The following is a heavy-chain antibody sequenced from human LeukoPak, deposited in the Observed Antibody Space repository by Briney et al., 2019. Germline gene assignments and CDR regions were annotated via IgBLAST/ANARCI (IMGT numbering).Heavy chain of an antibody. CDR3: AKVVSSSWYEGGDY. CDR2: ISYDGSNK. J-gene: IGHJ4*02. CDR1: GFTFSSYG. V-gene: IGHV3-30*18. Sequence: GGSLRLSCAASGFTFSSYGMHWVRQAPGKGLEWVAVISYDGSNKYYADSVKGRFTISRDNSKNTLYLQMNSLRAEDTAVYYCAKVVSSSWYEGGDYWGQGTLVTVSS. D-gene: IGHD6-13*01.